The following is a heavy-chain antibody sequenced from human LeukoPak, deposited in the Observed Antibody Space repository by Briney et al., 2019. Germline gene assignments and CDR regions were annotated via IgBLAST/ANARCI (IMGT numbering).Heavy chain of an antibody. D-gene: IGHD3-22*01. CDR2: ISGPGDIV. J-gene: IGHJ4*02. CDR3: VKERFNTGHHYVIEN. Sequence: PGGPLRLSCAASGFTFSSFAMAWVRQAPGHGLEWISSISGPGDIVHYADSVQGRFTISRDNSDNILHLQMNSLRAEDTARYYCVKERFNTGHHYVIENWGQGALVTVSS. CDR1: GFTFSSFA. V-gene: IGHV3-23*01.